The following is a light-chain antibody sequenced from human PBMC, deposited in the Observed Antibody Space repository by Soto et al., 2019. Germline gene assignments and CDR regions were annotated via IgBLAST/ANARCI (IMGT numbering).Light chain of an antibody. CDR3: SSYTSSSTLDV. J-gene: IGLJ1*01. CDR1: SSDVGGYNY. CDR2: DVS. Sequence: ALTQPASVSGSPGQSITISCTGTSSDVGGYNYVSWYQQHPGKAPKLMIYDVSIRPSGVSNRFSGSKSGNTASLTISGLQAEDEADYYCSSYTSSSTLDVFGTGTKLTVL. V-gene: IGLV2-14*01.